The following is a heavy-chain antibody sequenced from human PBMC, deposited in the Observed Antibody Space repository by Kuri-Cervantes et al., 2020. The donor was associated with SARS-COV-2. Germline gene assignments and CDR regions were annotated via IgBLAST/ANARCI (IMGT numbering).Heavy chain of an antibody. CDR2: INPNSGGT. J-gene: IGHJ1*01. Sequence: ASVKVSCKVSGGTFSSYAISWVRQAPGQGLEWMGWINPNSGGTNYAQKFQGRVTMTRDTSISTAYMELSRLRSDDTAVYYCARDGSKGKYFQHWGQGTLVTVSS. CDR3: ARDGSKGKYFQH. V-gene: IGHV1-2*02. CDR1: GGTFSSYA. D-gene: IGHD3-10*01.